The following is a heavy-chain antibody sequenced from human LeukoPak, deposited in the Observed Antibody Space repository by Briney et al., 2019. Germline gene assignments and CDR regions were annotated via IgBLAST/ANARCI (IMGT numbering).Heavy chain of an antibody. Sequence: GGSLRLSCAASGFTFNDYYMSWIRQAPGKGLEWISYIGSSGGSINYADSVKGRFTISRDNAKNSLSLQMNSLRAEDTAVYYCARGSDDYGGNSGFDYWGQGTLVTVSS. CDR3: ARGSDDYGGNSGFDY. V-gene: IGHV3-11*04. J-gene: IGHJ4*02. CDR2: IGSSGGSI. CDR1: GFTFNDYY. D-gene: IGHD4-23*01.